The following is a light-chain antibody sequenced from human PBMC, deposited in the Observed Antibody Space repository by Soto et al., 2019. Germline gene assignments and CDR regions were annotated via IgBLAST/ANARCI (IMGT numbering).Light chain of an antibody. CDR2: GAS. J-gene: IGKJ1*01. V-gene: IGKV3-20*01. CDR3: QQYGSSGT. CDR1: QSVDTK. Sequence: EIVITQSPATLSVSPGEGVTLSCRASQSVDTKLAWYQQKPGQAPRILIYGASNRATGIPDRFSGSGSGTDFTLTISRLEPEDFAVYYCQQYGSSGTFGQGTKVDIK.